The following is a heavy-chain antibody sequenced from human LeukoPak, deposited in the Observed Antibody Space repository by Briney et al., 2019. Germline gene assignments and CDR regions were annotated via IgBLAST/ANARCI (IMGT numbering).Heavy chain of an antibody. CDR1: GFSVTTNY. V-gene: IGHV3-66*01. CDR2: IYADGGT. J-gene: IGHJ6*02. Sequence: GGSLRLSCAASGFSVTTNYMTWVRQAPGKGLEWVSVIYADGGTYYADSMKGRFTISRDNSKNTLYLQMNSLRAEDTAVYYCAREDDDSNGIDVWGHGTTVTVSS. CDR3: AREDDDSNGIDV. D-gene: IGHD4-11*01.